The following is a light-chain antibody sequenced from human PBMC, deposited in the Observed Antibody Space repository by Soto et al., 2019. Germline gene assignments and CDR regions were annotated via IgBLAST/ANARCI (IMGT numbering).Light chain of an antibody. V-gene: IGLV4-60*03. J-gene: IGLJ2*01. CDR1: SGHSSYI. CDR2: VEGSGSY. CDR3: ETWGSNTRV. Sequence: QSVLTQSASASASLGSSVRLTCTLSSGHSSYIIAWHQQQPGKAPRYLMKVEGSGSYNRGSGVPDRFSGSRSGADRYLTISNLHSEDEADYYCETWGSNTRVFGGVTKLTVL.